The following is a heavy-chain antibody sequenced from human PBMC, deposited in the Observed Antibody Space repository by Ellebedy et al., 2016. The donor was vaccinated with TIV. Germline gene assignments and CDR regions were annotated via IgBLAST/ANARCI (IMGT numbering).Heavy chain of an antibody. CDR3: AKQGYEDY. Sequence: GESLKISCAASAFTFSSFAMTWVRQAPGKGLEWVSGISGGGGSTYYADSVKGRFTISRDNSKNTLFLQMNSLRAEDTAVYYCAKQGYEDYWGQGTLVTVSS. J-gene: IGHJ4*02. CDR1: AFTFSSFA. V-gene: IGHV3-23*01. CDR2: ISGGGGST. D-gene: IGHD5-12*01.